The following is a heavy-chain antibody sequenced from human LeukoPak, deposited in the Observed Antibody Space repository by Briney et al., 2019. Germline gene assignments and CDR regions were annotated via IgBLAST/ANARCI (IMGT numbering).Heavy chain of an antibody. CDR2: IYSAGNT. CDR3: ARAPYSRLYYFDC. Sequence: PGGSLRLSCVASDFPVSRNYMGWVRQAPGKGLEWVSDIYSAGNTYYADSVKGRFTITRDTSKNTLYLEMNSLRAENTAVYYCARAPYSRLYYFDCWGQGSLVTVSS. J-gene: IGHJ4*02. CDR1: DFPVSRNY. V-gene: IGHV3-53*01. D-gene: IGHD6-13*01.